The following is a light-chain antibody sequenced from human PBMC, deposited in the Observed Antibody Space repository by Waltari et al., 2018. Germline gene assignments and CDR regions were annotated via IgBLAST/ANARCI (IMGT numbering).Light chain of an antibody. J-gene: IGLJ2*01. Sequence: QSALTQPASVSGSPGQSFTIPCSGSTIEIGSYNYVSSYQQHPGKAPKLIIFDVNRRPSGVSNRFSGSKSGLTASLTISGLQAEDEAEYYCSSYTGSSALVVFGGGTKLSVL. CDR1: TIEIGSYNY. CDR2: DVN. CDR3: SSYTGSSALVV. V-gene: IGLV2-14*03.